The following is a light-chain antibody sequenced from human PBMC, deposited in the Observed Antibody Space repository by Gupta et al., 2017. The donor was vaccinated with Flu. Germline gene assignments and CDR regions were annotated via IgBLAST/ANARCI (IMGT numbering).Light chain of an antibody. Sequence: PGTLSVSPGERATLYCRASQNIGTNLAWYQQKPGHPPRLLIYGASVRATGIPARFTGSASGTEFTLTIISLQSEDFAVYSCHHYNASPVTFGKGTKVEIK. CDR2: GAS. V-gene: IGKV3-15*01. J-gene: IGKJ1*01. CDR1: QNIGTN. CDR3: HHYNASPVT.